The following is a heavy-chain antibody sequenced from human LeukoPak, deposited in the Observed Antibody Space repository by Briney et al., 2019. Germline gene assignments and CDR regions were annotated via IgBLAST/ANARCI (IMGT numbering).Heavy chain of an antibody. CDR1: GFTYYRYW. J-gene: IGHJ4*02. V-gene: IGHV3-7*01. CDR2: IKQEGYEK. CDR3: ARDVFLQISLRYQLPSDYFDY. Sequence: GGSLRLLCAACGFTYYRYWVRWVRQAPGKGLEWVANIKQEGYEKYHVDCVKGRSTISRDKSKNSLYLQMNSLRAEDTAVYCARDVFLQISLRYQLPSDYFDYWGEGTLVTVYS. D-gene: IGHD2-2*01.